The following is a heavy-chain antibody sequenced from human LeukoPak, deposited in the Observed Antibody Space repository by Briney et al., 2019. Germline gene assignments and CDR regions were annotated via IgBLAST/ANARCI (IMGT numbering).Heavy chain of an antibody. V-gene: IGHV4-61*08. CDR1: GGSISSGDYY. Sequence: SETLSLTCTVSGGSISSGDYYWSWIRQPPGKGLEWIGYVYYSGSTNYNPSLKSRVTISVDTSKNQFSLKLSSVTAADTAVYYCARRYCSSTSCYPGMDVWGQGTTVTVSS. D-gene: IGHD2-2*01. CDR2: VYYSGST. CDR3: ARRYCSSTSCYPGMDV. J-gene: IGHJ6*02.